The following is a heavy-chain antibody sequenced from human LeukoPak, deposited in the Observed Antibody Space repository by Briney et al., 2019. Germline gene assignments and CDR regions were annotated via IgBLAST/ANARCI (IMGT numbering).Heavy chain of an antibody. Sequence: SETLSLTCTVPGGSISSGSYYWSWIRQPPGKGLEWIGYIYYSGSPNYNPSLKGRVTISVDTSKNQFSLKLSSVTAADTAVYYCARDSGRWQQLGYFDYWGQGTLVTVSS. CDR2: IYYSGSP. CDR1: GGSISSGSYY. D-gene: IGHD5-24*01. J-gene: IGHJ4*02. V-gene: IGHV4-61*01. CDR3: ARDSGRWQQLGYFDY.